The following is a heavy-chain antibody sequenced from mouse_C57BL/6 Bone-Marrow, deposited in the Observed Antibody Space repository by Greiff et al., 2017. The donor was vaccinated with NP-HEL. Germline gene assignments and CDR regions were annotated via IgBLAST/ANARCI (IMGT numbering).Heavy chain of an antibody. V-gene: IGHV1-42*01. J-gene: IGHJ4*01. CDR2: INPSTGGT. CDR3: ARPRRGPYAMDY. CDR1: GYSFTGYY. Sequence: VQLQQSGPELVKPGASVKISCKASGYSFTGYYMNWVKQSPEKSLEWIGEINPSTGGTTYNQKFKAKATLTVDKSSSTAYMQLKSLTSEDSAVYYCARPRRGPYAMDYWGQGTSVTVSS.